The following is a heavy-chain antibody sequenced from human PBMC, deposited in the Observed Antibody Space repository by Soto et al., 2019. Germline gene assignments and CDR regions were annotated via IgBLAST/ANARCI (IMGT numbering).Heavy chain of an antibody. V-gene: IGHV3-33*01. D-gene: IGHD6-13*01. CDR3: ASSEDSSSWYWNPYYYYCMDV. CDR2: IWYDGSNK. J-gene: IGHJ6*02. CDR1: GFTFSSYG. Sequence: GGSLRLSCAASGFTFSSYGMHWVRQAPGKGLEWVAVIWYDGSNKYYADSVKGRFTISRDNSKNTLYPQMNSLRAEDTAVYYCASSEDSSSWYWNPYYYYCMDVWGQGTTVTVSS.